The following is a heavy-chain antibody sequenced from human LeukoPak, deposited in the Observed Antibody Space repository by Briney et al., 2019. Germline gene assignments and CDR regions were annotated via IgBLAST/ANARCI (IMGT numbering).Heavy chain of an antibody. V-gene: IGHV1-18*01. CDR3: ARASITMVRGVTEFDP. Sequence: ASVKVSCKASGYTFTSYGISWVRQAPGQGLEWMGWISAYNGNTNYAQKLQGRVTMTTDTSTSTAYMELRSLRSDDTAVYYCARASITMVRGVTEFDPWGQGTLVTVSS. J-gene: IGHJ5*02. D-gene: IGHD3-10*01. CDR1: GYTFTSYG. CDR2: ISAYNGNT.